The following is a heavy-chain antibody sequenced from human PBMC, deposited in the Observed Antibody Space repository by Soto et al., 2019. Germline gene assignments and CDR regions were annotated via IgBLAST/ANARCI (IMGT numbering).Heavy chain of an antibody. D-gene: IGHD3-22*01. J-gene: IGHJ4*02. V-gene: IGHV3-30*18. CDR3: AKEGAYYYDSSGYYPLYFDY. CDR1: GFTFSSYG. Sequence: GGSLRLSCAASGFTFSSYGMHWVRQAPGKGLEWVAVISYDGSNKYYADSVKGRFTISRDNSKNTLYLQMNSLRAEDTAVYYCAKEGAYYYDSSGYYPLYFDYWGQGTLVTVSS. CDR2: ISYDGSNK.